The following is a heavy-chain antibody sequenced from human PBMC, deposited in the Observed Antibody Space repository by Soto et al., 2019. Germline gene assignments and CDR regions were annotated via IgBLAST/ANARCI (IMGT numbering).Heavy chain of an antibody. CDR1: GFTFSSYA. CDR3: AKVVGYNWNPPDS. CDR2: ISGGGGST. D-gene: IGHD1-20*01. J-gene: IGHJ4*02. Sequence: EVQLLESGGGLVQPGGSLSLSCAASGFTFSSYAMNWVRQAPGKGLEWVSTISGGGGSTYYADSVKGRFTSSRDNSKNTLYLLMNSLRAEDTAVYYCAKVVGYNWNPPDSWGQGTLVTVSS. V-gene: IGHV3-23*01.